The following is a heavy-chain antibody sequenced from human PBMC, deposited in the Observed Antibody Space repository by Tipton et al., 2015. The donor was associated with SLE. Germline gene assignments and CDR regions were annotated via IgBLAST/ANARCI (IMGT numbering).Heavy chain of an antibody. J-gene: IGHJ5*01. V-gene: IGHV4-61*02. Sequence: TLSLTCTVSGGSISSSNYYWNWIRQPAGKGLEWIGRIYPSGTTNYNPSLKSRVTILLDKSRTQFSLNVNSVTAADTAIYYCARGGSGFDSWGQGTLVTVSS. CDR3: ARGGSGFDS. CDR2: IYPSGTT. CDR1: GGSISSSNYY. D-gene: IGHD3-16*01.